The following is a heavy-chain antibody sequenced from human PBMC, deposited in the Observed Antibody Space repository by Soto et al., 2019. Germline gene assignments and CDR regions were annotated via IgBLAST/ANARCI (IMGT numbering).Heavy chain of an antibody. CDR3: ARDRGGPLTWFDP. Sequence: GASVKVSFKASGYTFTGYHMHWVRQAPGQGLECMGRINPNSGDTTYAQKFQGRVTMTRDTSISTVYMELSRLRSDDTALYYCARDRGGPLTWFDPWGQGTLVTVSS. J-gene: IGHJ5*02. V-gene: IGHV1-2*02. CDR1: GYTFTGYH. CDR2: INPNSGDT. D-gene: IGHD2-21*02.